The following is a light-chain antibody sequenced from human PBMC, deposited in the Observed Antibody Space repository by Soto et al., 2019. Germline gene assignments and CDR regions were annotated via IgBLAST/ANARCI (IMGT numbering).Light chain of an antibody. Sequence: DIKMTQSPSTLSGSVGDRVTITCRASQTISSWLAWYQQKSGRVPELLIYSASTLQSGVPSRFSGSGSGADFSLTITSLQPEDAATYYCQKYDSGPLTFGGGTKVDVK. CDR1: QTISSW. CDR3: QKYDSGPLT. V-gene: IGKV1-27*01. J-gene: IGKJ4*01. CDR2: SAS.